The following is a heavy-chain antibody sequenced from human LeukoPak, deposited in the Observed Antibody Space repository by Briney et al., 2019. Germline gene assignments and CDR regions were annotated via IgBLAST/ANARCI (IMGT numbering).Heavy chain of an antibody. D-gene: IGHD3-22*01. CDR1: GFTFSSYA. Sequence: PGGSLRLTCAASGFTFSSYAMHWVRQAPGKGLEWVAVISYDGSNKYYADSVKGRFTISRDNSKNTLYLQMNSLRAEDTAVYYCARDDAEYYDSSGYDAFDIWGQGTMVTVSS. J-gene: IGHJ3*02. V-gene: IGHV3-30-3*01. CDR2: ISYDGSNK. CDR3: ARDDAEYYDSSGYDAFDI.